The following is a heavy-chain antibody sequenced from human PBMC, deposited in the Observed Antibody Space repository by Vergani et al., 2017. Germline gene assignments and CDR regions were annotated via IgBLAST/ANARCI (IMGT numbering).Heavy chain of an antibody. V-gene: IGHV1-69*09. CDR2: IIPILGIA. CDR3: ARDGDSSGYDFGY. Sequence: QVQLVQSGAEVKKPGSSVKVSCKASGGTFSSYTISWVRQAPGQGLEWMGRIIPILGIANYAQKFQGRVTITADKSTSTAYMELSSLRSEDTAVYYCARDGDSSGYDFGYWGQGNLVTVSS. CDR1: GGTFSSYT. D-gene: IGHD3-22*01. J-gene: IGHJ4*02.